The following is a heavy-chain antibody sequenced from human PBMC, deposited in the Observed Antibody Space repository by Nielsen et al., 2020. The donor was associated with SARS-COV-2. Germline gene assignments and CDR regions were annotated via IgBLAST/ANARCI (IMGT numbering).Heavy chain of an antibody. J-gene: IGHJ6*02. CDR2: ISGSGGST. CDR3: ANFNALYYYGMDV. Sequence: GESLKISCAASGFTVSSNYMSWVRQAPGKGLEWVSAISGSGGSTYYADSVKGRFTISRDNSKNTLYLQMNSLRAEDTAVYYCANFNALYYYGMDVWGQGTTVTVSS. CDR1: GFTVSSNY. V-gene: IGHV3-23*01.